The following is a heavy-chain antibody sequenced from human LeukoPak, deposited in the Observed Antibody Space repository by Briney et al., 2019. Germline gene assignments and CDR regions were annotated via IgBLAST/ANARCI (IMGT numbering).Heavy chain of an antibody. CDR2: ISGSGGST. CDR3: AKDTFYYYDSSGHIAPLDY. Sequence: PGGSLRLSCAASGFTFSSYAMSWVRQAPGKGLEWVSAISGSGGSTYYAGSVKGRFTISRDNSKNTLYLQMNSLRAEDTAVYYCAKDTFYYYDSSGHIAPLDYWGQGTLVTVSS. D-gene: IGHD3-22*01. V-gene: IGHV3-23*01. CDR1: GFTFSSYA. J-gene: IGHJ4*02.